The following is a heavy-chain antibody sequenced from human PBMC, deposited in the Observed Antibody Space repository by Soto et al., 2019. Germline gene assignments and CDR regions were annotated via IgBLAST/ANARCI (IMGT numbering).Heavy chain of an antibody. J-gene: IGHJ4*02. Sequence: SETLSLTCTVSGGSISSGGYYWSWIRQHPGKGLEWIGYIYYSGSTYYNPSLKSRVTISVDTSKNQFSLKLSSVTAADTAVYYCARDGGSYYGIDYWGQGTLVTVSS. CDR3: ARDGGSYYGIDY. CDR2: IYYSGST. V-gene: IGHV4-31*03. CDR1: GGSISSGGYY. D-gene: IGHD1-26*01.